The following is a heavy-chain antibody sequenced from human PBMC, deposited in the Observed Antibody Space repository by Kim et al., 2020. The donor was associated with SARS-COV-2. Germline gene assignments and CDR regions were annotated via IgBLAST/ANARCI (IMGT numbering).Heavy chain of an antibody. D-gene: IGHD2-15*01. CDR2: ISSSSSYI. CDR1: GFTFSSYS. V-gene: IGHV3-21*01. CDR3: ARDAYCSGGSCYWLYFDY. J-gene: IGHJ4*02. Sequence: GGSLRLSCAASGFTFSSYSMNWVRQAPGKGVEWVSSISSSSSYIYYADSVKGRFTISRDNAKNSLYLQMNSLRAEDTAVYYCARDAYCSGGSCYWLYFDYWGQGTLVTVSS.